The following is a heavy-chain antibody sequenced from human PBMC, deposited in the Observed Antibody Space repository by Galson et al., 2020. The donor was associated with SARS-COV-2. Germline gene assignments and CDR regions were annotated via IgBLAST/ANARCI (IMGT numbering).Heavy chain of an antibody. J-gene: IGHJ4*02. CDR3: AQRSSLTGYAY. Sequence: SGPTLVQPTQTLTLTCTFSGFSLSTSGAGVGWIRQPPGKALEWLALLYWDDDKRYSPSLKSRLTITKDTSKNQVVLTMTNMDPVDTATYYCAQRSSLTGYAYWGQGTLVSVST. V-gene: IGHV2-5*02. CDR2: LYWDDDK. D-gene: IGHD3-9*01. CDR1: GFSLSTSGAG.